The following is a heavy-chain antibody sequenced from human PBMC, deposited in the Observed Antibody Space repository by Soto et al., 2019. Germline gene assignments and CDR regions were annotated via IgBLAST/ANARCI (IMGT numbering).Heavy chain of an antibody. CDR3: VRIRYQVPSSVHWLDP. J-gene: IGHJ5*02. D-gene: IGHD2-2*01. V-gene: IGHV4-34*01. Sequence: SETLSLTCAVYGGFLSESYWTWIRQPPGKGLEWIGETNHVGGTNYNPSLKSRVPMSVDTSQNQFSLRLISVTAADTAMYFCVRIRYQVPSSVHWLDPWGQGTPVTVSS. CDR1: GGFLSESY. CDR2: TNHVGGT.